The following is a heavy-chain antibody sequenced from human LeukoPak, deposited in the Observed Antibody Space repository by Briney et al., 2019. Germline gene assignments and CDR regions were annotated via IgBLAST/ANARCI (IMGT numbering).Heavy chain of an antibody. Sequence: ASVKVSCKASGYTFTSYYMHWVRQAPGQGLEWMGIINPSGGSTSYARKFQGRVTMTRDTSTSTVYMELSSLRSEDTAVYYCARDGYYYDSSGAFDIWGQGTMVTVSS. CDR3: ARDGYYYDSSGAFDI. CDR1: GYTFTSYY. J-gene: IGHJ3*02. CDR2: INPSGGST. D-gene: IGHD3-22*01. V-gene: IGHV1-46*01.